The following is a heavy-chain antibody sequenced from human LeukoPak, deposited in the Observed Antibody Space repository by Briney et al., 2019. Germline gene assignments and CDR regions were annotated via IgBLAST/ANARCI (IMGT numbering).Heavy chain of an antibody. V-gene: IGHV4-30-2*01. CDR2: IYNSGST. CDR1: GGSISSGGDY. CDR3: ARVPRYGDSTWF. J-gene: IGHJ4*02. Sequence: SETLSLTCTVSGGSISSGGDYWSWIRQPPGKGLGWIGYIYNSGSTYYNPSLKSRVTISVNRSKNQFTLKLSSGTAADTAVYYCARVPRYGDSTWFWGQGTLVTVSA. D-gene: IGHD4-17*01.